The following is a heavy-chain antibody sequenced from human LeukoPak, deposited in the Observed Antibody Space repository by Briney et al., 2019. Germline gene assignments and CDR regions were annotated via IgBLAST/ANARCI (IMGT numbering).Heavy chain of an antibody. V-gene: IGHV3-53*01. CDR3: ARDYYYGSGSYGMDV. J-gene: IGHJ6*02. D-gene: IGHD3-10*01. CDR1: GGSISSGGYY. CDR2: IYSSGST. Sequence: LSLTCTVSGGSISSGGYYWSWVRQAPGKGLEWVSVIYSSGSTYYADSVKGRFTISRDDSKNTLYLQMNSLRAEDTAVYYCARDYYYGSGSYGMDVWGQGTTVTVSS.